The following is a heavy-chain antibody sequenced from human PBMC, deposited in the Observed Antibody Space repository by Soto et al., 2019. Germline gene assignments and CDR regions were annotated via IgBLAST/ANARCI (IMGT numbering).Heavy chain of an antibody. J-gene: IGHJ4*02. CDR2: IYHSGST. Sequence: PSETLSLTCAVASGSISSISWWSCVRNPTGKGLEWIGEIYHSGSTNYNPSLKSRVTISVDKSKNQFSLKLSSVTAADTAVYYCASRYCSSTSCYAKEYYFDYWGQGTLVTGSS. CDR1: SGSISSISW. D-gene: IGHD2-2*01. CDR3: ASRYCSSTSCYAKEYYFDY. V-gene: IGHV4-4*02.